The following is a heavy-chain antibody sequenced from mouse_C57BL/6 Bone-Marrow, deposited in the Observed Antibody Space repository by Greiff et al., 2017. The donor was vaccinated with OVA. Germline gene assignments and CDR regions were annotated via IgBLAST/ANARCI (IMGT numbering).Heavy chain of an antibody. CDR2: ISSGGSYT. V-gene: IGHV5-6*02. J-gene: IGHJ2*01. Sequence: EVMLVESGGDLVKPGGSLKLSCAASGFTFSSYGMSWVRQTPDKRLEWVATISSGGSYTYYPDSVKGRFTISRDNAKNTLYLQMSSLKSDDTAMYYCARHDYYGSSYDYWGQGTTLTVSS. CDR3: ARHDYYGSSYDY. D-gene: IGHD1-1*01. CDR1: GFTFSSYG.